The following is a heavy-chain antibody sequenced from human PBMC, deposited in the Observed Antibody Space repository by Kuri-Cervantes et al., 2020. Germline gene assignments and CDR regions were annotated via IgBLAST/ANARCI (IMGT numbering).Heavy chain of an antibody. D-gene: IGHD5-12*01. J-gene: IGHJ4*02. CDR2: INHSGST. CDR1: GGSFSGYY. CDR3: ARDPYYHDIEATVKNDDY. V-gene: IGHV4-34*01. Sequence: GSLRLSCAVYGGSFSGYYWSWIRQPPGKGLEWIGEINHSGSTNYNPSLKSRVTISVDTSKNQFSLKLSSVTAADTAVYYCARDPYYHDIEATVKNDDYWGQGTLVTVSS.